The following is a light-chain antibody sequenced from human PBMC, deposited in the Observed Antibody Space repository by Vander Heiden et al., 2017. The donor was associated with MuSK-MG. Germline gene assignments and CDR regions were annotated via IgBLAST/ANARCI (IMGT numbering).Light chain of an antibody. J-gene: IGKJ1*01. CDR1: QSISSW. CDR2: KAP. Sequence: DIQMTQSPSTLSASVGDRVTITCRASQSISSWLAWYQQKPGKAPKLLIYKAPSLESGVPSRFSGSGSGTEFTLTISSLQPDDFATYYCQQDNSYWTFGQGTKVEIK. CDR3: QQDNSYWT. V-gene: IGKV1-5*03.